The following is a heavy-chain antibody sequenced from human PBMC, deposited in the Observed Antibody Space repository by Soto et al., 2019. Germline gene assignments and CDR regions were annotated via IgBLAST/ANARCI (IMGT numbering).Heavy chain of an antibody. V-gene: IGHV3-23*01. CDR1: GFTFSSYA. CDR2: ISGSGGST. D-gene: IGHD3-16*01. J-gene: IGHJ4*02. CDR3: AKPLLLGGDYFDS. Sequence: GGSLRLSCAASGFTFSSYALSWVRQAPGKGLQWVSAISGSGGSTYYTDSVKGRFTISRDNSKNTLYLQMNGLRAEDTAVYYCAKPLLLGGDYFDSWGQGTLVTVSS.